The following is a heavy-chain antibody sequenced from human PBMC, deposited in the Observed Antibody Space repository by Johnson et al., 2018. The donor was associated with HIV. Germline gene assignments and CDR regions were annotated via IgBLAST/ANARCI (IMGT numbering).Heavy chain of an antibody. CDR1: GFTFNMYA. CDR2: ISYDGSNK. Sequence: QVQLVESVGGLVQPGGSLRLSCAASGFTFNMYAMIWVRHAPGKGLEWVAVISYDGSNKYYADSVKGRFTISRDNSKNTLYLQMNSLRAEDTAIYYCARPNRPQYRSTFDIWGQGTKVTVSS. J-gene: IGHJ3*02. D-gene: IGHD6-13*01. V-gene: IGHV3-30-3*01. CDR3: ARPNRPQYRSTFDI.